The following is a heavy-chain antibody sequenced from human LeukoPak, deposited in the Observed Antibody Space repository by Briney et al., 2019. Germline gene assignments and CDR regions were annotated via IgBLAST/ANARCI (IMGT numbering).Heavy chain of an antibody. D-gene: IGHD3-22*01. CDR3: ARTYYYDRGYVDV. J-gene: IGHJ6*03. CDR1: GGSISSHY. V-gene: IGHV4-59*11. Sequence: SETLSLTCTVSGGSISSHYWSWIRQPPGKGLEWIGYIYYSGSTNYNPSLKSRVTISVDTSKNQFSLKLSSVTAADTAVYYCARTYYYDRGYVDVWGKGTTVTVSS. CDR2: IYYSGST.